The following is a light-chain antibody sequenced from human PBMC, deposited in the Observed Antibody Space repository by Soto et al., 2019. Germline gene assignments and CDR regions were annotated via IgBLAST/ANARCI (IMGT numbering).Light chain of an antibody. CDR2: ASS. CDR3: QQSYSTPRT. CDR1: QGIGTY. Sequence: MQLTHSPSSLSASVGDTFTVTCRASQGIGTYLVWYQQKSGKAPTVLIYASSTLQTGVPSRFSGSGSGTDFSLTISSLHTEDVATYYCQQSYSTPRTFGQGTKVDIK. J-gene: IGKJ1*01. V-gene: IGKV1-9*01.